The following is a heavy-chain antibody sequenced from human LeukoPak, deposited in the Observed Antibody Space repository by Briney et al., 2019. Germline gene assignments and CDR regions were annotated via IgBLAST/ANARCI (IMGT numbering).Heavy chain of an antibody. Sequence: GASVKVSCKASGGTFSSYAISWVRQAPGQGLEWMGIINPSGGSTSYAQKFQGRVTMTRDTSTSTVYMELSSLRSEDTAVYYCARGVTVTGTRSAYFQHWGQGTLVTVSS. J-gene: IGHJ1*01. CDR3: ARGVTVTGTRSAYFQH. V-gene: IGHV1-46*01. D-gene: IGHD1-7*01. CDR2: INPSGGST. CDR1: GGTFSSYA.